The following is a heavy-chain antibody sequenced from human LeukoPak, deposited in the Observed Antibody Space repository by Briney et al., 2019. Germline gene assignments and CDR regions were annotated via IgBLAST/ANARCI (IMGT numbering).Heavy chain of an antibody. V-gene: IGHV4-39*01. D-gene: IGHD3-22*01. Sequence: PSETLSLTCTVSGGSISSSSYYWGWIRQPPGKGLEWIGSIYYSGSTYYNPSLKSRVTISVDMSKNQFSLKLSSVTAADTAVYYCARTSGSGDSSGYYYSPDFDYWGQGTLVTVSS. CDR3: ARTSGSGDSSGYYYSPDFDY. CDR1: GGSISSSSYY. CDR2: IYYSGST. J-gene: IGHJ4*02.